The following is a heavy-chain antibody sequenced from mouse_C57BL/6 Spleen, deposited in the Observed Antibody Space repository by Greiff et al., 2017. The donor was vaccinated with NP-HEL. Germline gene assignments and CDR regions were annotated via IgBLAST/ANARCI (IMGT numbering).Heavy chain of an antibody. CDR3: ARDRGHRDYFDY. Sequence: EVMLVESEGGLVQPGSSMKLSCTASGFTFSDYYMAWVRQVPEKGLEWVANINYDGSSTYYLDSLRSRFIISRDNAKNILYLQMSSLKSEDTATYYCARDRGHRDYFDYWGQGTTLTVSS. V-gene: IGHV5-16*01. CDR1: GFTFSDYY. D-gene: IGHD3-3*01. CDR2: INYDGSST. J-gene: IGHJ2*01.